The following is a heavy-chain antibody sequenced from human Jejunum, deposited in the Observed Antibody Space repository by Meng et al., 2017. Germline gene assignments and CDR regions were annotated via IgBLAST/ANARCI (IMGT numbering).Heavy chain of an antibody. CDR2: ISGPGSTI. D-gene: IGHD3-10*01. V-gene: IGHV3-48*03. CDR3: ARADLWYGEHPNVFDI. J-gene: IGHJ3*02. CDR1: GFTFSDYE. Sequence: GESLKISCTASGFTFSDYEMNWVRQAPGKGLEWLSYISGPGSTIRYADSVEGRFTVPRDNAKNSLYLQMDSLRDEDTALYYCARADLWYGEHPNVFDIWGQGTMVTVSS.